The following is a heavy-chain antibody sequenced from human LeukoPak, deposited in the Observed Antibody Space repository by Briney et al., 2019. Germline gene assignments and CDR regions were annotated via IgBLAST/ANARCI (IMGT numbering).Heavy chain of an antibody. CDR3: ARHVSNYYDSSGYYSGGFDY. CDR1: GGSFSGYY. Sequence: SQTLSLTCAVYGGSFSGYYWSWIRQPPGKGLEWIGEINHSGSTNYNPSLKSRVTISVDTSKNQFSLKLSSVTAADTAVYYCARHVSNYYDSSGYYSGGFDYWGQGTLVTVSS. CDR2: INHSGST. J-gene: IGHJ4*02. D-gene: IGHD3-22*01. V-gene: IGHV4-34*01.